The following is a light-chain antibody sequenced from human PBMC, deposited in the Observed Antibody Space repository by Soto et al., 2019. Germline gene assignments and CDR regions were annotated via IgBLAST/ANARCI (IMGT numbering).Light chain of an antibody. CDR2: GAS. CDR3: QQYNNWPPWT. CDR1: QSVSSN. V-gene: IGKV3-15*01. J-gene: IGKJ1*01. Sequence: EIVMTQSPATLSVSPGERATLSCRASQSVSSNLAWYQQKPGRAPRLLIYGASTRATGIPARFSGSGSGTEFTLTISSLQSEDFAVYYCQQYNNWPPWTSGQGTKMEIK.